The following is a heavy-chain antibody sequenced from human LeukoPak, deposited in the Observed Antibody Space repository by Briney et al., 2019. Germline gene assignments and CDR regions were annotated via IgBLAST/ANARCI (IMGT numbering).Heavy chain of an antibody. Sequence: PSGTLSLTCTVSGGSMSSGTYYWSWIRQPAGKGLEYIGRIFSSGNNNYNPSLKSRITMSTDTSKNQFSLNLSSVTAADSAVYYCASFCASTTCYNDGTNFAFWGQGTLVTVSS. CDR2: IFSSGNN. CDR1: GGSMSSGTYY. J-gene: IGHJ4*02. V-gene: IGHV4-61*02. D-gene: IGHD2-2*01. CDR3: ASFCASTTCYNDGTNFAF.